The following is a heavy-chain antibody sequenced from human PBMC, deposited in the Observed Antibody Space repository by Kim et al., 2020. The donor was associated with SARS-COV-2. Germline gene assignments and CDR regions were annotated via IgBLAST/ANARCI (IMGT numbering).Heavy chain of an antibody. CDR1: GFTFSSYS. V-gene: IGHV3-21*01. CDR3: ARGGRMGSGSRIPGPFDY. D-gene: IGHD3-10*01. CDR2: ISSSSSYI. Sequence: GGSLRLSCAASGFTFSSYSMNWVRQAPGKGLEWVSSISSSSSYIYYADSVKGRFTISRDNAKNSLYLQMNSLRAEDTAVYYCARGGRMGSGSRIPGPFDYWGQGTLVTVSS. J-gene: IGHJ4*02.